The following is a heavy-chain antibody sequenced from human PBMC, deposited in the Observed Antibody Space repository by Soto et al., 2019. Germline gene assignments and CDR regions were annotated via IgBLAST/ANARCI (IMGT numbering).Heavy chain of an antibody. D-gene: IGHD3-22*01. CDR3: VKEGEGLYYYDSSGYYGPFYY. Sequence: GGSLRLSCAASGFTVSSNYMSWVRQAPGKGLEWVSVIYSGGSTYYADSVKGRFTISRDNSKNTLYLQMNSLRAEDTAVYYCVKEGEGLYYYDSSGYYGPFYYWGQGTLVTVSS. V-gene: IGHV3-66*01. CDR1: GFTVSSNY. CDR2: IYSGGST. J-gene: IGHJ4*02.